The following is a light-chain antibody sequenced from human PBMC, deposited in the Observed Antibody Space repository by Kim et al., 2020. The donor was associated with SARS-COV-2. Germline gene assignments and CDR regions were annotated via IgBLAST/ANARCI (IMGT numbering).Light chain of an antibody. CDR1: ALPKKY. J-gene: IGLJ3*02. Sequence: SYEPTQPPSVSVSPGQTARITCSGDALPKKYAYWYQQKSGQAPVLVIYDDTKRPSGIPERFSGSSSGTMATLTISGAQVEDEADYYCYSAGSSGNHRGVFGGGTKLTVL. CDR2: DDT. CDR3: YSAGSSGNHRGV. V-gene: IGLV3-10*01.